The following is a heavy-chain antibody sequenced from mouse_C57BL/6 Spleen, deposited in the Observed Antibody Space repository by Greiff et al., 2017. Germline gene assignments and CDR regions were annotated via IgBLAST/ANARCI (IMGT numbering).Heavy chain of an antibody. Sequence: QVQLQQPGTELVKPGASVKLSCKASGYTFTSYWMHWVKQRPGQGLEWIGNINTSNGGTNYNEKFKSKGTLTVDKSSSTAYMQLSSLTSEDSAVYYCAYYYGSSKDWYFDVWGTGTTVTVSS. CDR2: INTSNGGT. CDR3: AYYYGSSKDWYFDV. J-gene: IGHJ1*03. CDR1: GYTFTSYW. V-gene: IGHV1-53*01. D-gene: IGHD1-1*01.